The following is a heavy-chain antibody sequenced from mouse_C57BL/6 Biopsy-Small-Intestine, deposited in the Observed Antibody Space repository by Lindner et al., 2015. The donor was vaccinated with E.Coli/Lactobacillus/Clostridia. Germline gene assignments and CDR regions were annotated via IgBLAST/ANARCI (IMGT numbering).Heavy chain of an antibody. CDR3: ARSQGAMDY. Sequence: VQLAGGLELRLVRPGTSVKVSCKASGYAFTNYLIEWVKQRPGQGLEWIGVINPGSGGTNYNEKFKGKATLTADKSSSTAYMQLSSLTSEDSAVYFCARSQGAMDYWGQGTSVTVSS. CDR1: GYAFTNYL. J-gene: IGHJ4*01. V-gene: IGHV1-54*01. CDR2: INPGSGGT.